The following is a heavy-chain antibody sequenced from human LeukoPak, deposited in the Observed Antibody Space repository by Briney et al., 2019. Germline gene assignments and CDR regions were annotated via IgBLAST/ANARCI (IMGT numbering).Heavy chain of an antibody. J-gene: IGHJ3*02. V-gene: IGHV3-30*03. CDR1: GFMFSSYG. D-gene: IGHD6-13*01. Sequence: PGRSLRLSCVASGFMFSSYGMHWVRQAPGKGLEWVSVTSYDGGESYYADSVKGRFTISRDNSENTLYLQMNSLRAEDTAVYYCARDGIASSRGAFDIWGQGTMVTVSS. CDR2: TSYDGGES. CDR3: ARDGIASSRGAFDI.